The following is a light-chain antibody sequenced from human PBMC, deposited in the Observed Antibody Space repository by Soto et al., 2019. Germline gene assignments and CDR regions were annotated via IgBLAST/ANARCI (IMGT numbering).Light chain of an antibody. V-gene: IGLV1-44*01. Sequence: QSVLTQPPSASGTPGQRVTISCSTCSSNLGDNTVNWYQQVPGAAPKLLIYSYDQRPSGVPDRFSGSKSGTSASLAISGLQSEDEADYYCAAWDANLDGYVFGTGTKLTVL. CDR3: AAWDANLDGYV. CDR1: SSNLGDNT. J-gene: IGLJ1*01. CDR2: SYD.